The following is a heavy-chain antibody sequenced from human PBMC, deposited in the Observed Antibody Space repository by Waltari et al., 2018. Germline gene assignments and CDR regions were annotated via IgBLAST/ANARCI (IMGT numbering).Heavy chain of an antibody. Sequence: EVQLLESGGGLVQPGGSLRLSCSASGFTFSSHAMSWVRQAPGKGLEGVSASRGSGGSTYYADSVKGRFTISRDNSKNTLYLQMNSLRAEDTAVYYGAKDPDFWIQYWFDPWGQGTLVTVSS. CDR2: SRGSGGST. CDR1: GFTFSSHA. V-gene: IGHV3-23*01. D-gene: IGHD5-18*01. J-gene: IGHJ5*02. CDR3: AKDPDFWIQYWFDP.